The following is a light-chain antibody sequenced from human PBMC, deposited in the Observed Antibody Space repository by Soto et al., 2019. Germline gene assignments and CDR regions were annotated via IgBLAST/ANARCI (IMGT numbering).Light chain of an antibody. CDR3: HSRA. V-gene: IGKV1-27*01. J-gene: IGKJ5*01. CDR2: SAS. Sequence: DIQMTQSPSSLSASVGDRITITCRASQDISNYLAWYQQKPGKVPKLLIYSASTLQSGVPSRFSGSGSGTDFTLTISSLQPEDVATYFCHSRAFGQGTRLEIK. CDR1: QDISNY.